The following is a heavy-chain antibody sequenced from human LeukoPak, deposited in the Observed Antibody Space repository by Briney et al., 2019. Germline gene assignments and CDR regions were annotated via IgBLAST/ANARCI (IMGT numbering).Heavy chain of an antibody. D-gene: IGHD2-2*02. CDR1: GFTFGDYA. Sequence: PGGSLRLSCAASGFTFGDYAISWVRQAPGKGLEWVANIKQDGSEKYYVDSVKGRFTISRDNAKNSLILQMNSLRAEDTAVYYCARVDIVVVPAATPAHPYYYYNDVWGTGTTVTVSS. CDR3: ARVDIVVVPAATPAHPYYYYNDV. CDR2: IKQDGSEK. J-gene: IGHJ6*03. V-gene: IGHV3-7*01.